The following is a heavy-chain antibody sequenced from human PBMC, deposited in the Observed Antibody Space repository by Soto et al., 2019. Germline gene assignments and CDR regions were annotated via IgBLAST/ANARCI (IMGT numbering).Heavy chain of an antibody. D-gene: IGHD5-18*01. Sequence: ESLKISFKASGYSLANYWLGWVGQNPGKGLEWMGVIYPGDSETTYSPSFEGQVIISVDRSRGTAFLEWSSLKASDTAMYYCARPGAPTDTVVYDFWGQGTQVTVSS. J-gene: IGHJ4*02. CDR3: ARPGAPTDTVVYDF. V-gene: IGHV5-51*01. CDR1: GYSLANYW. CDR2: IYPGDSET.